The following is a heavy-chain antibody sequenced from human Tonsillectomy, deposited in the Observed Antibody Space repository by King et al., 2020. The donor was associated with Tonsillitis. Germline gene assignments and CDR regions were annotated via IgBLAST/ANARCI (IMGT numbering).Heavy chain of an antibody. V-gene: IGHV1-46*03. CDR3: ARIAVAGPIDY. D-gene: IGHD6-19*01. CDR2: INPSGGT. Sequence: QLVQSGAEVKKPGASVKVSCKASGYTFTSYYMHWVRQAPGQGLEWMGIINPSGGTRYAQKFQGRVTMTRDTSTSTVYMELGSLRSEDTAVYYCARIAVAGPIDYWGQGTLVTVSS. CDR1: GYTFTSYY. J-gene: IGHJ4*02.